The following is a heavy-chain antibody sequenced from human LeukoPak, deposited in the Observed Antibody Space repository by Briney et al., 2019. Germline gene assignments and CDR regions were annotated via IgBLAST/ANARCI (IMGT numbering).Heavy chain of an antibody. CDR3: ATDTSYSSGWYNAFDI. Sequence: ASVKVSCKVSGYTLTELSMHWVRQAPGKGLEWMVGFDPEDGETIYAQKFQGRVTMTEDTSTDTAYMELSSLRSEDTAVYYCATDTSYSSGWYNAFDIWGQGTMVTVSS. CDR1: GYTLTELS. D-gene: IGHD6-19*01. J-gene: IGHJ3*02. V-gene: IGHV1-24*01. CDR2: FDPEDGET.